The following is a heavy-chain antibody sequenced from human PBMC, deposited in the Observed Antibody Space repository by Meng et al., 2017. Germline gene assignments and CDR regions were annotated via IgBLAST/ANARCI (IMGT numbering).Heavy chain of an antibody. Sequence: SETLSLTCTASGGSISSSSYYWGWIRQPPGKGLEWIGSIYYSGSTYYNPSLKSRVTISVDTSKNQFSLKLSSVTAADTAVYYCARYGDLDYWGQGTLVTVSS. CDR2: IYYSGST. CDR1: GGSISSSSYY. J-gene: IGHJ4*02. CDR3: ARYGDLDY. V-gene: IGHV4-39*07. D-gene: IGHD4-17*01.